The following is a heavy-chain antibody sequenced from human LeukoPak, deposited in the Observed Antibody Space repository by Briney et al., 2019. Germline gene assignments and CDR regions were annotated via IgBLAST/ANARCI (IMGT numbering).Heavy chain of an antibody. CDR1: GDSVSNKSAA. CDR3: ARAGSFGLAFDY. V-gene: IGHV6-1*01. D-gene: IGHD3-10*01. Sequence: SQTLSLTFAISGDSVSNKSAAWNWIRQSPSRGLEGLGRTYYRSKWYKHYAGAVKSRIIINPDTSKNQFSLQLNSVTPEDTAVYYCARAGSFGLAFDYWGQGTLVTVSS. CDR2: TYYRSKWYK. J-gene: IGHJ4*02.